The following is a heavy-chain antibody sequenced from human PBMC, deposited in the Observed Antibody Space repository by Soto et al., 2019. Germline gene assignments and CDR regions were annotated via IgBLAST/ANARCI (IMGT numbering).Heavy chain of an antibody. J-gene: IGHJ3*02. CDR1: GYTFTSYC. V-gene: IGHV1-18*04. CDR2: ISAYNGST. D-gene: IGHD3-22*01. CDR3: ARDHMDDSSRRGAFDI. Sequence: ASMKVSYTASGYTFTSYCIICVRQAPFQELEWMGLISAYNGSTTNEQNLPRRVTMTTDTSTSTAYMELRSLRSDDTAVYYCARDHMDDSSRRGAFDIWGQGTMVTVSS.